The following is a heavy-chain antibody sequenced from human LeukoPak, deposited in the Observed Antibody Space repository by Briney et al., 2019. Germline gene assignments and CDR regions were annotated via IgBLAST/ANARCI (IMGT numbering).Heavy chain of an antibody. D-gene: IGHD3-22*01. CDR1: GFTFSSYW. Sequence: SGGSLRLSCAVSGFTFSSYWMSWVRQAPGKGLEWVANIKQDGSEKYYVDSVKGRFTISRDNAKNSLYLQMNSLRAEDTAVYYCAREGYYDSSGYSIRFSYWGQGTLVTVSS. J-gene: IGHJ4*02. CDR2: IKQDGSEK. CDR3: AREGYYDSSGYSIRFSY. V-gene: IGHV3-7*01.